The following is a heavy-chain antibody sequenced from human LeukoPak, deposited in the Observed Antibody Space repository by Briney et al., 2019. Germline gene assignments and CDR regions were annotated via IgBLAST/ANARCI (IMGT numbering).Heavy chain of an antibody. J-gene: IGHJ3*02. CDR1: GFTFSGYW. Sequence: GGSLSLSCVASGFTFSGYWLRWVRQAPGKGLEWAPNIKQDGSEKQYVPSVRARLTIFRDHAKNSLYLQMNSPRAEDTAVYYCARPGRADAFDIWGQGTMVTVSS. CDR2: IKQDGSEK. V-gene: IGHV3-7*04. CDR3: ARPGRADAFDI.